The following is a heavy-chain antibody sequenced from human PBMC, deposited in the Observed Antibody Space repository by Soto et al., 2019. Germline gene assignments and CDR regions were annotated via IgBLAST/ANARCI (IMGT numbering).Heavy chain of an antibody. V-gene: IGHV3-74*01. J-gene: IGHJ4*02. CDR1: GFTFTNYW. CDR2: IDGVGTGT. Sequence: EVQLVQSGGGSVQPGGSLRLSCAASGFTFTNYWMHWVRQVPGKGLVWVSRIDGVGTGTSYSDSVRGRFTISRDNAENMLYLQMNSLRAEDTAVYSCTTVFEYWGQGTLVNVSS. CDR3: TTVFEY.